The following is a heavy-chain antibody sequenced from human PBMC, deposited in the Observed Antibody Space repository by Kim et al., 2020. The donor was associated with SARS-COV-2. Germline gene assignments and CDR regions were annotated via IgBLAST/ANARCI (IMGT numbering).Heavy chain of an antibody. CDR2: ISGTGRFI. V-gene: IGHV3-21*01. CDR3: VREERHYFDH. Sequence: GGSLRLSCEASGFIFSKHVMNWVRQAPWKGLEWVSSISGTGRFIHYADSVKGRFTISRDNAKNSLYLQMNSLSVGDTAVYFCVREERHYFDHWGQGSLVTVS. J-gene: IGHJ4*02. CDR1: GFIFSKHV.